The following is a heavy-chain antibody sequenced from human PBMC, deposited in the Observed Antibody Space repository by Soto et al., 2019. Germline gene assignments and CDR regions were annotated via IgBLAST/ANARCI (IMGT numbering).Heavy chain of an antibody. V-gene: IGHV6-1*01. CDR1: GDSVSSNSAA. CDR3: ARVEVVGATWGMDV. J-gene: IGHJ6*02. D-gene: IGHD1-26*01. Sequence: SETLSLTCAISGDSVSSNSAAWNWIRQSPSRGLEWLGRTYYRSKWYNDYAVSVKSRITINPDTSKNQFSLQLDSVTPEDTAVYFCARVEVVGATWGMDVWGQGTTVTVSS. CDR2: TYYRSKWYN.